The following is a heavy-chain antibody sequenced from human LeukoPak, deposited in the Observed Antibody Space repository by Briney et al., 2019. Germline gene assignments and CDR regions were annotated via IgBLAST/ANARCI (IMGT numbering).Heavy chain of an antibody. CDR3: ASTQVVTRAFDI. D-gene: IGHD2-21*02. Sequence: PSETLSLTCTVSGGSISSYYWSWIRQPPGKGLEWIGYIYYSGSTNYNPSLKSRVTISVDTSKNQFSLKLSSVTAADTAVYYCASTQVVTRAFDIWGQGTMVTVSP. J-gene: IGHJ3*02. CDR2: IYYSGST. V-gene: IGHV4-59*01. CDR1: GGSISSYY.